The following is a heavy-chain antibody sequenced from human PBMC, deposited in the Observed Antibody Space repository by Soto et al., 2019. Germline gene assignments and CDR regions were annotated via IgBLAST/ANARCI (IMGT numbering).Heavy chain of an antibody. J-gene: IGHJ4*02. D-gene: IGHD1-26*01. V-gene: IGHV3-48*02. Sequence: PLGSLRLSCAASGFTFSSYSMNWVRHSPGKWLEWVSYISSSSSTIYYADSVKGRFTISRDNAKNSLYLQMNSLRDEDTAVYYCARANGRLGPLFSDCWGQGPRVTVSS. CDR3: ARANGRLGPLFSDC. CDR2: ISSSSSTI. CDR1: GFTFSSYS.